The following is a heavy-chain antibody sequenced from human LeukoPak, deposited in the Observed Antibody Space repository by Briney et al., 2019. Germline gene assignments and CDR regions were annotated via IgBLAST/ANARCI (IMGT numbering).Heavy chain of an antibody. J-gene: IGHJ3*02. Sequence: GGSLRLSCAASGFTFSTYAMSWVRQAPGKGLEWVSVISGSGGSTCYADSVKGRFTISRDNSKNTLYLQMNSLRPEDTAVYYCTRGWIQLWNDAFDIWGQGTMVTVSS. CDR1: GFTFSTYA. CDR3: TRGWIQLWNDAFDI. V-gene: IGHV3-23*01. D-gene: IGHD5-18*01. CDR2: ISGSGGST.